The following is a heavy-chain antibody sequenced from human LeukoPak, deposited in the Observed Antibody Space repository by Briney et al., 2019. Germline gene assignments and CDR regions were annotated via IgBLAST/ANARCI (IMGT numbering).Heavy chain of an antibody. CDR2: ISYDGSNK. D-gene: IGHD2-15*01. CDR1: GFTFSSYA. V-gene: IGHV3-30-3*01. Sequence: PGRSLRLSCAASGFTFSSYAMHWVRQAPGKGLEWVAVISYDGSNKYYADSVKGRFTISRDNSKNTLYLQMDSLRAEDTAVYYCARDPTSPCCSGGSCYLDYWGQGTLVTVSS. CDR3: ARDPTSPCCSGGSCYLDY. J-gene: IGHJ4*02.